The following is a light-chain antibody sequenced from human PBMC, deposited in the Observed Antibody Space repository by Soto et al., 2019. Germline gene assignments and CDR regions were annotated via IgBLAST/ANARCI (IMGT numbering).Light chain of an antibody. CDR3: CSDAGICTRVV. CDR1: INDVGGYDY. CDR2: DVT. J-gene: IGLJ2*01. V-gene: IGLV2-11*01. Sequence: QSALTQPRSVSGSPGQSVTISCTGTINDVGGYDYVSWYQQHPGKAPKLVIYDVTKRPSGVPDRFSGSKSDNTASLTISGLQADDEADYYCCSDAGICTRVVFGGGTKLTVL.